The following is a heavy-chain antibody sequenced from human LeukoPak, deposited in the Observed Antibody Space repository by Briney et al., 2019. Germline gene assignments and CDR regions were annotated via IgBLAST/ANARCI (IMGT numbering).Heavy chain of an antibody. CDR1: GGSISSYY. Sequence: SETLSLTCTVSGGSISSYYWSWIRQPAGKGLEWIGRSYTSGSTNYNPSLRSRVTMSVDTSKNQFSLKLSSVTAADTAVYYCARILRGSGSYEYYFDYWGQGTLVTVSS. CDR3: ARILRGSGSYEYYFDY. D-gene: IGHD3-10*01. J-gene: IGHJ4*02. CDR2: SYTSGST. V-gene: IGHV4-4*07.